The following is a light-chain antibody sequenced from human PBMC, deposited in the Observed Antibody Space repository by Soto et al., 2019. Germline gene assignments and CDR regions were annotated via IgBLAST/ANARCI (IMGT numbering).Light chain of an antibody. CDR3: QQRPNWPLT. V-gene: IGKV3-11*01. Sequence: EIVLTQSPATLSLSPGERATLSCRASQSISSHLAWYQQKPGQAPRLLMYDASNSAPGIPARFSGSGAGTDFSLTISSLEPEDFAVYYCQQRPNWPLTFGGGTKVEIK. J-gene: IGKJ4*01. CDR1: QSISSH. CDR2: DAS.